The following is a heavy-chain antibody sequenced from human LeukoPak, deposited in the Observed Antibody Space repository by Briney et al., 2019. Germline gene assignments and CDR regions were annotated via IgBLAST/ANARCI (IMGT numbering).Heavy chain of an antibody. CDR3: ARDGIAAAGKSINAFDI. CDR1: GGSISSYY. CDR2: IYYSGST. Sequence: SETLSLTCTVSGGSISSYYWSWIRQPPGKGLEWIGYIYYSGSTNYNPSLKSRVTISVDMSKNQFSLKLSSVTAADTAVYYCARDGIAAAGKSINAFDIWGQGTMVTVSS. V-gene: IGHV4-59*01. D-gene: IGHD6-13*01. J-gene: IGHJ3*02.